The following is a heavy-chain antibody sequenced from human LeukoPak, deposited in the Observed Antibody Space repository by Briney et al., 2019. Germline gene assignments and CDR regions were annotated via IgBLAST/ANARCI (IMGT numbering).Heavy chain of an antibody. Sequence: SETLSLTCSVSGGSISSGSYYWGWIRQPPGKGLEWIGSMYYSGSTYYNPSLKSRVTISVDTSKNQFSLKLSSVTAADTAVYFCAGIYDNSGYYYFDYWGQGTLVTVSS. CDR1: GGSISSGSYY. V-gene: IGHV4-39*07. J-gene: IGHJ4*02. CDR2: MYYSGST. D-gene: IGHD3-22*01. CDR3: AGIYDNSGYYYFDY.